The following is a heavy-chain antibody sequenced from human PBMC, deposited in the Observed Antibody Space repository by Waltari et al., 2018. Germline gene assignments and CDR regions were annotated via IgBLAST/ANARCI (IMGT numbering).Heavy chain of an antibody. V-gene: IGHV2-5*01. D-gene: IGHD2-15*01. CDR1: GFSLSTTGVG. CDR2: VYWNDDK. CDR3: AHTRGAGCYECMDV. J-gene: IGHJ6*02. Sequence: QITLKESGPTLVKPTQTLTLTCSFSGFSLSTTGVGVGWIRQPPGKALEWLALVYWNDDKRYSPSLKSRLTITKDTSKNDVVLTMTTMDPVDTATYYCAHTRGAGCYECMDVWGQGTTVTVSS.